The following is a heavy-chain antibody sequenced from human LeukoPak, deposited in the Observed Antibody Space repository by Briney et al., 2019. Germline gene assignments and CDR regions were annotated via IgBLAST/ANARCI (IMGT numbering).Heavy chain of an antibody. CDR2: ISSSSSTI. V-gene: IGHV3-48*04. D-gene: IGHD6-19*01. Sequence: GGSLRLSCAASGFTFSSYSMNWVRQAPGKGLEWVSYISSSSSTIYYADSVKGRFTISRDNAKNSLYLQMNSLRAEDTAVYYCARDRQWLETEANWFDPWGQGTLVTVSS. CDR3: ARDRQWLETEANWFDP. J-gene: IGHJ5*02. CDR1: GFTFSSYS.